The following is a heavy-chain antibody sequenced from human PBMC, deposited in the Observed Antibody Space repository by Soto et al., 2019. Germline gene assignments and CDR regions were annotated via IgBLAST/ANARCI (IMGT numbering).Heavy chain of an antibody. J-gene: IGHJ6*02. CDR2: MNPNSGNT. V-gene: IGHV1-8*01. CDR3: AREKTSYGMDV. Sequence: QVQLVQSGAEVKKPGASVKVSCKASGYTFTSYDINWVRQATGQGLEGMGWMNPNSGNTGYAQKFQGRVTMTRNTSRSTAYMELSSLRSEDTALYYGAREKTSYGMDVWGQGTTVTVSS. CDR1: GYTFTSYD.